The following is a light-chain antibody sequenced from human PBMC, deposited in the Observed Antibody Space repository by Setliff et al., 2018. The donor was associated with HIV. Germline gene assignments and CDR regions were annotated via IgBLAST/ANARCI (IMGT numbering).Light chain of an antibody. V-gene: IGLV2-11*01. J-gene: IGLJ1*01. Sequence: QSALAQPPSVSGSPGQSVTISCTGTSSGVGGYYYVSWYQHHPGRVPKLMIYQATKRPSGVSNRFSGSKSGNTASLTISGLQAEDEADYYCCSNTGSNTYVFGTGTKVTVL. CDR1: SSGVGGYYY. CDR2: QAT. CDR3: CSNTGSNTYV.